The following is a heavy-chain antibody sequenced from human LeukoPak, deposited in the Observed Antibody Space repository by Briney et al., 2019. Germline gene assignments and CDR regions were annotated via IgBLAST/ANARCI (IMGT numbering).Heavy chain of an antibody. V-gene: IGHV1-69*13. D-gene: IGHD3-22*01. CDR1: GGTFSSYA. Sequence: SVKVSSKASGGTFSSYAISWVRQAPGQGLEWMGGIIPIFGTANYAQKFQGRVTITADESTSTAYMELSSLRSEDTAVYYCARDRGFLNYYDSSAETSYYYGMDVWDQGATVTVSS. J-gene: IGHJ6*02. CDR2: IIPIFGTA. CDR3: ARDRGFLNYYDSSAETSYYYGMDV.